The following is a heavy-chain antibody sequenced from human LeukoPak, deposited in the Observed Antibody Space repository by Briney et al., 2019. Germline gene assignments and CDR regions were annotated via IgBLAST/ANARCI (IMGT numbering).Heavy chain of an antibody. Sequence: ASVKVSCTASGYTFSAYYMHWVRQAPGQGLEWMGWINPHSGNTNYAQKFQGRVAMTRDTSISTAYMELSRLRSDDTAVYYCARDFSSSWSNWFDPWGQGTLVTVSS. CDR1: GYTFSAYY. D-gene: IGHD6-13*01. J-gene: IGHJ5*02. V-gene: IGHV1-2*02. CDR2: INPHSGNT. CDR3: ARDFSSSWSNWFDP.